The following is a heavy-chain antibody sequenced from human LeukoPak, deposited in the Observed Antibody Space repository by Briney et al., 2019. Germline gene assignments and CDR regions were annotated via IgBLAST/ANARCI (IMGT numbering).Heavy chain of an antibody. D-gene: IGHD3-10*01. CDR1: GGTFSSYA. CDR3: ARDGFEYVVRSYNWFDP. V-gene: IGHV1-69*05. J-gene: IGHJ5*02. Sequence: SVKVSCKASGGTFSSYAISWVRQAPGQGLEWMGGIIPIFGTANYAQKFQGRVTMTRDTSTSTVYMELSSLRSEDTAVYYCARDGFEYVVRSYNWFDPWGQGTLVTVSS. CDR2: IIPIFGTA.